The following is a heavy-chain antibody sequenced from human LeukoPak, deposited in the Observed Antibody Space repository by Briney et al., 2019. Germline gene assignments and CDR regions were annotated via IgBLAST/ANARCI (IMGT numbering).Heavy chain of an antibody. Sequence: PSETLSLTCTVSGGSISSGDYYWSWIRQPPGKGLEWIGYIYYSGSTYYNLSLKSRVTIPVDTSKNQFSLKLSSVTAADTAVYYCARQPYGDYGFDYWGQGTLVTVSS. J-gene: IGHJ4*02. CDR1: GGSISSGDYY. CDR3: ARQPYGDYGFDY. CDR2: IYYSGST. D-gene: IGHD4-17*01. V-gene: IGHV4-30-4*01.